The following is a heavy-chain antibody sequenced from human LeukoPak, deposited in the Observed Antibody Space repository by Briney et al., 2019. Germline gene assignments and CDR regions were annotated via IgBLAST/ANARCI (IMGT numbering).Heavy chain of an antibody. CDR2: INHSGST. V-gene: IGHV4-34*01. J-gene: IGHJ6*02. CDR1: GGSFSGYY. CDR3: ARDRHFYYYYGMDV. Sequence: PSETLSLTCAVYGGSFSGYYWSWIRQPPGKGLEWIGEINHSGSTNYNPSLKSRVTVSVDTSKNQFSLKLSSVTAADTAVYYCARDRHFYYYYGMDVWGQGTTVTVSS.